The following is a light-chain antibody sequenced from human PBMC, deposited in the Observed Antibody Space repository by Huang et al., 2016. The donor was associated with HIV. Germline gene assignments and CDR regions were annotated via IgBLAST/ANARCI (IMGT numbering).Light chain of an antibody. CDR1: QSVSSN. CDR2: GAS. CDR3: QQYNNWPPWT. Sequence: EVVMTQSPATLSVSPGERATLSCRASQSVSSNLAWYQQKPGQVPRLLIYGASTRATGIPARFSGSGSGTEFTHTISSLQSEDFAIYYCQQYNNWPPWTFGQGTKVEVK. V-gene: IGKV3-15*01. J-gene: IGKJ1*01.